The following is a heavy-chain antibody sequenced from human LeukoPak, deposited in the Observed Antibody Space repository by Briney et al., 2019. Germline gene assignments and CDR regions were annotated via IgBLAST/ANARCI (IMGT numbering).Heavy chain of an antibody. CDR3: ARDRGVGAISPINWFDP. CDR2: ISYDGSNK. Sequence: GRSLRLSCAAPGFTFSSYAMHWVRQAPGKGLEWVAVISYDGSNKYYADSVKGRFTISRDNSKNTLYLQMNSLRAEDTAVYYCARDRGVGAISPINWFDPWGQGTLVTVSS. V-gene: IGHV3-30-3*01. D-gene: IGHD1-26*01. J-gene: IGHJ5*02. CDR1: GFTFSSYA.